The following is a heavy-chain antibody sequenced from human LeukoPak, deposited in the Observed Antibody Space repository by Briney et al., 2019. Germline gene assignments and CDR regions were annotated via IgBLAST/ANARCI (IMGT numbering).Heavy chain of an antibody. Sequence: VSVKVSCKASGYTFTSYGISWVRQAPGQGLEWMGLSSAYNGNTNYAQKLQGRVSMTTDTSTSTAYMELRSLRSDDTVVYYCAREMEIAGTSDYWGQGTLVTVSS. J-gene: IGHJ4*02. CDR1: GYTFTSYG. V-gene: IGHV1-18*01. CDR2: SSAYNGNT. D-gene: IGHD6-13*01. CDR3: AREMEIAGTSDY.